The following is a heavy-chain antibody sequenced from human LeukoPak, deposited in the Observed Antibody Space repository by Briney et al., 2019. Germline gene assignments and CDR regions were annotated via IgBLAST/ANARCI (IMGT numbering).Heavy chain of an antibody. V-gene: IGHV4-30-4*01. J-gene: IGHJ4*02. CDR3: VRGGPGRSSWYAGAYSAY. Sequence: PSQTLSLTCSVSGGSINSGDYYWSWIRQSPGEGLEWIGYIYYSGSTYYNPSLNNRVTISADTSKNQFSLKVNSVTAADTAVYYCVRGGPGRSSWYAGAYSAYWGQGTLVTVSS. CDR1: GGSINSGDYY. D-gene: IGHD6-13*01. CDR2: IYYSGST.